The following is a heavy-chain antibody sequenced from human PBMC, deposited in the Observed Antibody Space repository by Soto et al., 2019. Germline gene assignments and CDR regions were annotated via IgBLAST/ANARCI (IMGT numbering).Heavy chain of an antibody. CDR1: GYTFTSYA. CDR2: INAGNGNT. Sequence: QVQLVQSGAEVKKPGASVKVSCKASGYTFTSYAMHWVRQAPGQRLEWMGWINAGNGNTKHSQKFQGRVTITRDTSASTAYMELSSLRSEDTAVYYCARSGYSSSWGDFDYWGQGTLVTVSS. J-gene: IGHJ4*02. CDR3: ARSGYSSSWGDFDY. D-gene: IGHD6-13*01. V-gene: IGHV1-3*01.